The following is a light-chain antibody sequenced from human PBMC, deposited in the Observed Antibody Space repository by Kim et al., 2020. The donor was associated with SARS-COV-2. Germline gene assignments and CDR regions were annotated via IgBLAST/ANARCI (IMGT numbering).Light chain of an antibody. CDR1: QSVSTHY. CDR3: REYGKLPTYA. V-gene: IGKV3-20*01. J-gene: IGKJ2*01. Sequence: STGERATPSCRASQSVSTHYLAWFHQQPGQPPRLLNFGASKRATGIPDNFRGSGSGTEFTLTISRLERGDFARYNCREYGKLPTYAFGPGTKLEI. CDR2: GAS.